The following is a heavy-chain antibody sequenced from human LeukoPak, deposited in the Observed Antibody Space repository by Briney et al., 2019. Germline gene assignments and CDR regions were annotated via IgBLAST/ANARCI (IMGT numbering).Heavy chain of an antibody. CDR3: TTESSSSWYSFDY. CDR1: GFTFSNAW. V-gene: IGHV3-15*01. Sequence: GGSLRLSCAASGFTFSNAWMSWVRQAPGKGLEWVGRIKSKTDGGTTDYAAPVKGRFTISRDDSKNTLYLQMNSLKTEDTAVYYCTTESSSSWYSFDYWGQGTLVTVSS. CDR2: IKSKTDGGTT. J-gene: IGHJ4*02. D-gene: IGHD6-13*01.